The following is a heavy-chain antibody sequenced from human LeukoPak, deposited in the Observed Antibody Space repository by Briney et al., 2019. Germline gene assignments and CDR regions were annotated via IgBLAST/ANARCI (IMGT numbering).Heavy chain of an antibody. V-gene: IGHV1-46*01. CDR3: AREDVVLVDAVRYYSYGMDV. D-gene: IGHD2-8*01. Sequence: ASVTVSFKASGYNFIIYYMHWVRQAPGQGLEWMGIINPSGGSTSYAQKFQDRVTMTRDTSTSTVYMELSSLKSEDTAVYYCAREDVVLVDAVRYYSYGMDVWGQGTTVTVSS. CDR1: GYNFIIYY. J-gene: IGHJ6*02. CDR2: INPSGGST.